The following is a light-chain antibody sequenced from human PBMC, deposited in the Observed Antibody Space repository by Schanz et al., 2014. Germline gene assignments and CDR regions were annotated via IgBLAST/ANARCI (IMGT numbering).Light chain of an antibody. J-gene: IGKJ5*01. Sequence: EIVLTQSPGTLSLSPGERATLSCRASQSVSSSDLARYQQKPGQAPRLLIYGASSRATGIPDRFSGSGSGTDFTLTISRLEPEDFAVYYCQQYGSSPPITFGQGTRLEIK. CDR3: QQYGSSPPIT. CDR2: GAS. CDR1: QSVSSSD. V-gene: IGKV3-20*01.